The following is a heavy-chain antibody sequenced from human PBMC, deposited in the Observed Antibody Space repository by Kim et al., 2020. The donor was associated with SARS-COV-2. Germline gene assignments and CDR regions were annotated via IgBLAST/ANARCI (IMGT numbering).Heavy chain of an antibody. D-gene: IGHD2-15*01. CDR1: GFSFSSHA. J-gene: IGHJ4*02. CDR2: ISYDGSHI. CDR3: VADIGCRSFEH. Sequence: GGSLRLSCAASGFSFSSHALHWVRQAPGKGLEWVALISYDGSHISYPDSVKGRFIISRDNTKSTLYLQMNSLRPENTAGYYCVADIGCRSFEHWRQGTL. V-gene: IGHV3-30*04.